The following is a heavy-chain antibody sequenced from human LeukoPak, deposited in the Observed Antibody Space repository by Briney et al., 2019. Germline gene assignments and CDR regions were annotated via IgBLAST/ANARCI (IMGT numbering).Heavy chain of an antibody. D-gene: IGHD5-18*01. Sequence: GGSLRLSCAAYGFTFSIYSMNWVRQAPGKGLEWVSSISSSSSYIYYADSVKGRFTISRDNAKNSLYLQMNSLRAEDTAVYYCARSARGYSYGYVDYWGQGTLVTVSS. CDR1: GFTFSIYS. CDR2: ISSSSSYI. V-gene: IGHV3-21*01. CDR3: ARSARGYSYGYVDY. J-gene: IGHJ4*02.